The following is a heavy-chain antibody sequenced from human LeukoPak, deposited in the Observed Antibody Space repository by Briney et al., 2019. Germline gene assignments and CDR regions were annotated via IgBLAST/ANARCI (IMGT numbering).Heavy chain of an antibody. Sequence: TLSLTCAVYGGSFSGYYWSWIRQPPGKGLEGIGYIYYGGGTYYNPSLKSRVTISVDTSKNHFSLNLSSVTPADTALYYCATNPIYYSDSSGYQYYFDYWGQGTLVTVSS. CDR2: IYYGGGT. CDR3: ATNPIYYSDSSGYQYYFDY. J-gene: IGHJ4*02. CDR1: GGSFSGYY. V-gene: IGHV4-30-4*08. D-gene: IGHD3-22*01.